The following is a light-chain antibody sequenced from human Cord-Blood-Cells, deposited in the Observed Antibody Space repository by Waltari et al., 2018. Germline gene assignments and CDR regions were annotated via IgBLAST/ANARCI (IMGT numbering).Light chain of an antibody. V-gene: IGKV1-39*01. CDR2: AAS. CDR1: QSISSY. Sequence: DIQMTQSPSSLSASVGDRVTITCRASQSISSYLNWYQQKTGKAPKLLIYAASSFQSGVPSTFSGSRSGTDSTHTSSSLQPENTAAYCCQPRYSAPWTFGQGTKVAIK. CDR3: QPRYSAPWT. J-gene: IGKJ1*01.